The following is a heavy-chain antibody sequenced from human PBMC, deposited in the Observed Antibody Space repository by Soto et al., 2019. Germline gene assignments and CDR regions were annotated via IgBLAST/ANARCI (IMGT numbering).Heavy chain of an antibody. Sequence: QITLKESGPTLVKPTQTLTLTCTFSGFSLTSRGVGVGWIRQPPGKALEWLALIYWDDDKRYSPSLKSRLSIXRXNSKNQVVLTMTNVDPVDTATYFCVRDSSGYYGFDYWGQGTLVTVSS. J-gene: IGHJ4*02. V-gene: IGHV2-5*02. CDR3: VRDSSGYYGFDY. CDR2: IYWDDDK. CDR1: GFSLTSRGVG. D-gene: IGHD3-22*01.